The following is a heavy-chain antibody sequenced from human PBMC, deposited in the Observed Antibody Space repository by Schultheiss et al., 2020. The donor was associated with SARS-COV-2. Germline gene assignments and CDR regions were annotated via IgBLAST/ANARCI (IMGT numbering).Heavy chain of an antibody. CDR2: ISYDGSNK. CDR1: GFTFSSYA. CDR3: ARDPWSDSSGYYYYYYGMDV. V-gene: IGHV3-30-3*01. Sequence: GESLKISCAASGFTFSSYAMHWVRQAPGKGLEWVAVISYDGSNKYYADSVKGRFTISRDNSKNTLYLQMNSLRAEDTAVYYCARDPWSDSSGYYYYYYGMDVWGQGTTVTVSS. D-gene: IGHD3-22*01. J-gene: IGHJ6*02.